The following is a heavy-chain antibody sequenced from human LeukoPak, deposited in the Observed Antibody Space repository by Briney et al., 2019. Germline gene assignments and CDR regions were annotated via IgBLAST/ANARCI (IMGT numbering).Heavy chain of an antibody. V-gene: IGHV4-59*01. CDR3: ARLTGYSSESWFDP. Sequence: SETLSLTCTVSGGSISNYYWSWIRQPPGKGLEWIGYIYYSGSTNYKSSLKSRVTISVDTSKNQLSLKLSSVTAADTAVYYCARLTGYSSESWFDPWGQGTLVTVSS. J-gene: IGHJ5*02. CDR2: IYYSGST. CDR1: GGSISNYY. D-gene: IGHD3-9*01.